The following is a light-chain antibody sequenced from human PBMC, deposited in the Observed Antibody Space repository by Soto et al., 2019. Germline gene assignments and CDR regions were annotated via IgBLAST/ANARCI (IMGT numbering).Light chain of an antibody. CDR1: SSDVGGYNY. J-gene: IGLJ3*02. V-gene: IGLV2-14*01. Sequence: QSALTQPASVSGSPGQSITISCTGTSSDVGGYNYVSWFQQHPGKAPKLMICEVSNRPSGVSYRFSGSKSGNTASLTISGLQAEDEADYYCSSYTSSNTWVFGGGTKLTVL. CDR3: SSYTSSNTWV. CDR2: EVS.